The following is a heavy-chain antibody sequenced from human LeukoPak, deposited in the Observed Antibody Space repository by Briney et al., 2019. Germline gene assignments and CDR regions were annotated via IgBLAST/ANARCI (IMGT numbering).Heavy chain of an antibody. CDR3: ARGLRNYFDF. D-gene: IGHD4-17*01. V-gene: IGHV5-10-1*01. Sequence: RGESLKISCKGSGYSFTSYWISWVRQMPGKGLEWMGRIDPSDSYTNYSPSFQGHVTISADKSISTAYLQWSSLKASDTAMYYCARGLRNYFDFWGQGTLVTVSS. CDR1: GYSFTSYW. CDR2: IDPSDSYT. J-gene: IGHJ4*02.